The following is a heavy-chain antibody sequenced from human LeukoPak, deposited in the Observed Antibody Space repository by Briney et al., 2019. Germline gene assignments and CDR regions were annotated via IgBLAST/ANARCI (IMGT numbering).Heavy chain of an antibody. J-gene: IGHJ4*02. V-gene: IGHV4-59*01. CDR1: GGSISSYY. D-gene: IGHD2-15*01. CDR2: IYYSGST. Sequence: SETLSLTCTVSGGSISSYYWSWIRQPPGKGLEWIGYIYYSGSTNYNPPLKSRVTISVDTSKNQFSLKLSSVTAADTAVYYCAGHYCSGGSCYPRYWGQGTLVTVSS. CDR3: AGHYCSGGSCYPRY.